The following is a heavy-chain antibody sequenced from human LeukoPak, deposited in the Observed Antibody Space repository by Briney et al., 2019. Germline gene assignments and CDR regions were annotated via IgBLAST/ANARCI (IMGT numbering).Heavy chain of an antibody. V-gene: IGHV3-73*01. J-gene: IGHJ4*02. D-gene: IGHD3-16*01. CDR3: TRHELGEPGDC. Sequence: PGGSLRLSCAASGFIFSDSAIHWVRQASGKGLEWVGRIRSKENSFATAYGASVQGRFTISRDDSKNTAYLQMNSLKIEDTALYYCTRHELGEPGDCWGQGTLVTVSS. CDR2: IRSKENSFAT. CDR1: GFIFSDSA.